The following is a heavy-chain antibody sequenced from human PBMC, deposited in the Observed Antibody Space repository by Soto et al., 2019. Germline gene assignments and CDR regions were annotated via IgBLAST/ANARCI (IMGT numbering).Heavy chain of an antibody. V-gene: IGHV5-10-1*01. CDR3: ARRYCSRADCYSDS. D-gene: IGHD2-2*01. Sequence: GECLKISCHGSGYTFFSFWIVWVRQVPGKGLEWVGRIDPGDSSATYSPTFQGHVTISADRSTRSAYLQWRSLRASATAIYFCARRYCSRADCYSDSWGQGSLVTVSS. J-gene: IGHJ4*02. CDR2: IDPGDSSA. CDR1: GYTFFSFW.